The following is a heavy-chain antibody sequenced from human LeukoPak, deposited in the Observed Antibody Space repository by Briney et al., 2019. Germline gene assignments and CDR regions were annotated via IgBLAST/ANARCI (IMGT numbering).Heavy chain of an antibody. V-gene: IGHV3-53*01. D-gene: IGHD6-19*01. CDR3: TRDLEQWLVRLGYYFDY. CDR1: GFTVSSKY. J-gene: IGHJ4*02. Sequence: GGSLRLSCAASGFTVSSKYMTWVRQAPGKGLEWVSVIYRGGNTYYADSVKGRFTISRDNSKNTLYLQMNSLKTEDTAVYYCTRDLEQWLVRLGYYFDYWGQGTLVTVSS. CDR2: IYRGGNT.